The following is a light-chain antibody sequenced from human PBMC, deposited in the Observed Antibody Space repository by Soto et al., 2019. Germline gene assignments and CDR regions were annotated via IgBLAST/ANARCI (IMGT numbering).Light chain of an antibody. CDR1: QGIINY. CDR3: QKYNSARPT. CDR2: AAS. Sequence: DIQMTQSPSSLSASVGDRVTITCRASQGIINYLAWYQQKPGNIPKLLIYAASTMQSGVPSRFSGSGSGTDFTLTISSLQPEDVATYYCQKYNSARPTFGGGTKVDIK. V-gene: IGKV1-27*01. J-gene: IGKJ4*01.